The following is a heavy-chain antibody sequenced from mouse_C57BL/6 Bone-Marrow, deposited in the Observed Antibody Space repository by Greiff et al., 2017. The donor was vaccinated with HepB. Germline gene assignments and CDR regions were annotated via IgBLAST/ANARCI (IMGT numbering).Heavy chain of an antibody. V-gene: IGHV1-75*01. J-gene: IGHJ3*01. CDR3: ARGYYYGSSYGAY. Sequence: QVHVKQSGPELVKPGASVKISCKASGYTFTDYYINWVKQRPGQGLEWIGWIFPGSGSTYYNEKFKGKATLTVDKSSSTAYMLLSSLTSEDSAVYFCARGYYYGSSYGAYWGQGTLVTVSA. D-gene: IGHD1-1*01. CDR1: GYTFTDYY. CDR2: IFPGSGST.